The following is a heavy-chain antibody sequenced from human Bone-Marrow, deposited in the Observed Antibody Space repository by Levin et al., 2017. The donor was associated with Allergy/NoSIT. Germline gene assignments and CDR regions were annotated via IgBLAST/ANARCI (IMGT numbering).Heavy chain of an antibody. V-gene: IGHV1-69*06. CDR2: ISPMFGTA. CDR3: ARELGRYPYLGY. J-gene: IGHJ4*02. Sequence: KISCKASGGSFNTYAINWVRQAPGQGLEWMGTISPMFGTANYAPKFQGRVTITADTSTTTAYMELRSLNSDDTAVYYCARELGRYPYLGYWGQGTLVTVSS. CDR1: GGSFNTYA. D-gene: IGHD7-27*01.